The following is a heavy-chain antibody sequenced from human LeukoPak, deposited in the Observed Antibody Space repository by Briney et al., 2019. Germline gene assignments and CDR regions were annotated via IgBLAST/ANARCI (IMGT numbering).Heavy chain of an antibody. J-gene: IGHJ4*02. CDR3: ARDHRGGNVDY. CDR1: GGSISSGSYY. D-gene: IGHD4-23*01. Sequence: SETLSLTCTVSGGSISSGSYYWSWIRQHPGKGLEWIGYIYYSGSTYYNPSLKSRVTISVDTSKNQFSLKLSSVTAADTAVYYCARDHRGGNVDYWGQGTLVTVSS. V-gene: IGHV4-31*03. CDR2: IYYSGST.